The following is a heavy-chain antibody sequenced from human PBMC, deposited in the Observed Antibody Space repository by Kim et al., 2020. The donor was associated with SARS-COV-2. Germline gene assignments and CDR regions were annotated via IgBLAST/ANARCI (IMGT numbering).Heavy chain of an antibody. J-gene: IGHJ3*02. CDR2: ISWNSGSI. Sequence: GGSLRLSCAASGFTFDDYAMHWVRQAPGKGLEWVSGISWNSGSIGYADSVKGRFTISRDNAKNSLYLQMNSLRAEDTALYYCAKDHSSSWRTPDAFDIWGQGTMVTVSS. D-gene: IGHD6-13*01. CDR3: AKDHSSSWRTPDAFDI. CDR1: GFTFDDYA. V-gene: IGHV3-9*01.